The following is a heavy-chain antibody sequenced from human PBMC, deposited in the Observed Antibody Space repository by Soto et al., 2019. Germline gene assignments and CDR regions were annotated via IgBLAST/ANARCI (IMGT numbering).Heavy chain of an antibody. CDR3: ARQPGYYDILTGYSTYYFDY. CDR2: IHYNGNT. V-gene: IGHV4-59*08. D-gene: IGHD3-9*01. Sequence: PSETLSLTCTVSGDSISSYSWSWIRQPPGKGLEWIGNIHYNGNTKYNPSLKSRVTISVDTSKNQFSLKLSSVTAADTAVYYCARQPGYYDILTGYSTYYFDYWGQGTPVTVSS. CDR1: GDSISSYS. J-gene: IGHJ4*02.